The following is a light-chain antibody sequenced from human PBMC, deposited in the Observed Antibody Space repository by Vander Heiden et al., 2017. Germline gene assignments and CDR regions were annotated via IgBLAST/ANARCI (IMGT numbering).Light chain of an antibody. J-gene: IGLJ3*02. V-gene: IGLV6-57*04. CDR1: SGSIASNY. CDR3: QSSDDTNQWV. CDR2: EDY. Sequence: NFMLTQPHSVSESPRKTVTLSCTRSSGSIASNYVQWYQQRPGSAPTTVIYEDYQRPSGVPDRFSGSFDTSSNSASLTISGLKTEDEADYYCQSSDDTNQWVFGGGSKLTVL.